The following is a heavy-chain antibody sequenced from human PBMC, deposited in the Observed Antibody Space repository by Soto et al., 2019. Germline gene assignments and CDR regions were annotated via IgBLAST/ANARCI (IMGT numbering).Heavy chain of an antibody. CDR2: IDYSGST. V-gene: IGHV4-39*02. CDR1: GDSIRGSSSSY. CDR3: ARIILAGYPAYYFDY. D-gene: IGHD3-9*01. Sequence: QLQLQESGPGLVKPSETLSLTCAVSGDSIRGSSSSYWGWIRQPPGKGLEWIATIDYSGSTYYNPSLKSRITISMDTSQNHSSLRLSCVTAADTAVYYCARIILAGYPAYYFDYWGQGTLVTVSS. J-gene: IGHJ4*02.